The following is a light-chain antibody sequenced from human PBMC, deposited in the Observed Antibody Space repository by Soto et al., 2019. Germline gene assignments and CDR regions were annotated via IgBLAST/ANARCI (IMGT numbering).Light chain of an antibody. V-gene: IGKV3-15*01. CDR3: QRYNNWPLT. CDR2: DTS. Sequence: MRQSPATLSVSTGEGATLSCRASQGIGDTLAWYQHKPGQTPRLLIYDTSTRATGVPARLSGSRSGTEFTLTINSLQSEDFAVYYCQRYNNWPLTFGGGTKVDIK. CDR1: QGIGDT. J-gene: IGKJ4*01.